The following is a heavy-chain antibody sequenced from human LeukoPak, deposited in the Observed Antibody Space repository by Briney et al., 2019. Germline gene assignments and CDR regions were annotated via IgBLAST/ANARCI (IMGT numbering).Heavy chain of an antibody. J-gene: IGHJ5*02. CDR2: ITYDGYYK. V-gene: IGHV3-30*03. CDR3: ARLYGSYPGWFDP. D-gene: IGHD2-15*01. Sequence: GTSLRLSCAASGFTFTSYGMHWVRQAPGKGLEWVALITYDGYYKYYSDSVKGRFTISRDNSKNTLYLQMNSLRAEDTAVYYCARLYGSYPGWFDPWGQGTLVSVSS. CDR1: GFTFTSYG.